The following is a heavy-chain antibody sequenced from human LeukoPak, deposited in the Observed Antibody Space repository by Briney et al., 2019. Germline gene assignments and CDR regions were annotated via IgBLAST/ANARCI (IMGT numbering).Heavy chain of an antibody. CDR1: GGSISSGGYY. CDR3: ARTYYDFWSGPEAFDI. D-gene: IGHD3-3*01. CDR2: IYYSGST. V-gene: IGHV4-61*08. J-gene: IGHJ3*02. Sequence: SETLSLTCTVSGGSISSGGYYWSWIRQPPGKGLEWIGYIYYSGSTNYNPSLKSRVTISVDTSKNQFSLKLSSVTAADTAVYYCARTYYDFWSGPEAFDIWGQGTMVTVSS.